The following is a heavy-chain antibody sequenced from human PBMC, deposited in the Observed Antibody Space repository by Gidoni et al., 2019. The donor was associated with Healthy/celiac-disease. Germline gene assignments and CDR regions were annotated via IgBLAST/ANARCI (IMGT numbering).Heavy chain of an antibody. CDR3: ARGDYYAADWYFDL. CDR2: IGTAGDT. CDR1: GFTFSSYD. Sequence: EVQLVESGGGLVQPGGSLRLYCAASGFTFSSYDMHWVRQATGKGLEWVSAIGTAGDTYYPGSVKGRFTISRENAKNSLYLQMNSLRAGDTAVYYCARGDYYAADWYFDLWGRGTLVTVSS. D-gene: IGHD3-10*01. V-gene: IGHV3-13*04. J-gene: IGHJ2*01.